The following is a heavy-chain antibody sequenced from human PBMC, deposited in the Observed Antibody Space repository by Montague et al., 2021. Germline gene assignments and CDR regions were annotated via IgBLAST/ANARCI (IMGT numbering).Heavy chain of an antibody. Sequence: SETLSLTCTVASGSIFHAHRSWVRQPPGKGLEWLGSMFYGGATSNNPSLKSRVTMSIDTPTNQFSLKLSFVTAADTAVYYCAKQDYFVSGTSYKGFDPWGQRILVTVSS. CDR3: AKQDYFVSGTSYKGFDP. J-gene: IGHJ5*02. D-gene: IGHD3-10*01. V-gene: IGHV4-59*08. CDR1: SGSIFHAH. CDR2: MFYGGAT.